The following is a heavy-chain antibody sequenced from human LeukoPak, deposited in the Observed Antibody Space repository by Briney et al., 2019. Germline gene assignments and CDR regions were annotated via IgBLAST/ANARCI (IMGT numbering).Heavy chain of an antibody. CDR2: ISSSASTI. V-gene: IGHV3-48*03. D-gene: IGHD3-10*01. Sequence: SGGSLRLSCAASGFTFSSYEMNWVRQAPGKGLEWVSYISSSASTIYYADSVKGRFTISRDNAKNSLYLQMNSLRAEDTALYYCAKDISHLYGSGSSLDYWGQGTLVTVSS. J-gene: IGHJ4*02. CDR1: GFTFSSYE. CDR3: AKDISHLYGSGSSLDY.